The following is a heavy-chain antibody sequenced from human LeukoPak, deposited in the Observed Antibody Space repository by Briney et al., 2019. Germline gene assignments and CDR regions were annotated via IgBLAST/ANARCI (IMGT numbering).Heavy chain of an antibody. J-gene: IGHJ4*02. V-gene: IGHV3-21*01. CDR2: ISYSSTYI. D-gene: IGHD3-16*01. Sequence: GGSLRLSCATSGFTFSSYTMNWVRQAPGKGLEWVSSISYSSTYIYYADSVKGRFTVSRDNTKNSLYLQMNSLRAEDTAVYYCASTLHVLGYFDYWGQGTLVTVSS. CDR1: GFTFSSYT. CDR3: ASTLHVLGYFDY.